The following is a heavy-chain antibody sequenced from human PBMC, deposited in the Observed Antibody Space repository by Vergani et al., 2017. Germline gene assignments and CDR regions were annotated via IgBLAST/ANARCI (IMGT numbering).Heavy chain of an antibody. V-gene: IGHV4-4*03. CDR2: IYHSGST. D-gene: IGHD1-26*01. Sequence: QVQLQESGPGLVKPPGTLSLTCAVSGGSISSSNWWSWVRQPPGKGLEWIGEIYHSGSTNYNPSLKSRVTISVDKSKNQFSLKLSSVTAADTAVYYCARSARDSVSYFSLDYYYYGMDVWGQGTTVTVSS. CDR3: ARSARDSVSYFSLDYYYYGMDV. J-gene: IGHJ6*02. CDR1: GGSISSSNW.